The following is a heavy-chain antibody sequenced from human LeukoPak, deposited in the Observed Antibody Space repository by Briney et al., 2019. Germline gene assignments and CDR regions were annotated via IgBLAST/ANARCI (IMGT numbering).Heavy chain of an antibody. V-gene: IGHV1-8*01. Sequence: ASVKVSCNASGYTFTSYDVNWVRQATGQGLEWMGWMNPNSGNTGYAQKFQGRVTMTRNTSISTAYMELSSLRSENTAVYYCARAVSSTSKETYYYYYYGMDVWGQGTTVTVSS. CDR2: MNPNSGNT. CDR1: GYTFTSYD. D-gene: IGHD2-2*01. CDR3: ARAVSSTSKETYYYYYYGMDV. J-gene: IGHJ6*02.